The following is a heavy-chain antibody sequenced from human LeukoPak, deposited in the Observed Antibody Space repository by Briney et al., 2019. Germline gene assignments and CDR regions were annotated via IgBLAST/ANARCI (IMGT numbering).Heavy chain of an antibody. J-gene: IGHJ3*02. CDR2: ISYSGSF. CDR3: ARFVPHSSSWTDAFDI. CDR1: GGSISSSTYF. V-gene: IGHV4-39*07. Sequence: PSETLSLTCTVSGGSISSSTYFGGWIRQPPGKGLEWIGSISYSGSFYYSPSLKGRVSISVDTSKNQFSLKLSSVTAADTAVYFCARFVPHSSSWTDAFDIWGQGTMVTVSS. D-gene: IGHD6-13*01.